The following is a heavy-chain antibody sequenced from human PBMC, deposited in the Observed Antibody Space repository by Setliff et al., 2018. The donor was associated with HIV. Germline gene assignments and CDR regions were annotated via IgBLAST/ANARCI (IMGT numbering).Heavy chain of an antibody. D-gene: IGHD2-21*01. Sequence: SETLSLTCTVSGGSISTSRYYWGWIRQPPGKGLEWIGSINYRGNTYYNPSLKSRAAISVDTSKNQFSLKLSSVTAADTAVYYCARHSIAVVIGVPERDDAFDIWGHGTMVTVSS. V-gene: IGHV4-39*01. CDR3: ARHSIAVVIGVPERDDAFDI. CDR2: INYRGNT. J-gene: IGHJ3*02. CDR1: GGSISTSRYY.